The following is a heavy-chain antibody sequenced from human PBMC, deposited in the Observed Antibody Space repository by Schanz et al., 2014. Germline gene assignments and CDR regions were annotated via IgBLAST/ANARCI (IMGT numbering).Heavy chain of an antibody. V-gene: IGHV3-23*04. CDR3: ARKSLVSAHYDS. CDR1: GFTFSSYS. Sequence: EVQLVESGGGLVQPGGSLRLSCTASGFTFSSYSMNWVRQAPGKGLEWVSAISGSGGSTYYADSVKGRFTISRDNSKNTLYLQMGSLRAEDVAVYYCARKSLVSAHYDSWGQGTLVTVSS. J-gene: IGHJ4*02. D-gene: IGHD2-21*01. CDR2: ISGSGGST.